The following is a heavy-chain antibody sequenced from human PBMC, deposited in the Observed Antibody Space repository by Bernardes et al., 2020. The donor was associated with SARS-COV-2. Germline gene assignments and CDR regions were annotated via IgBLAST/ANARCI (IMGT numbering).Heavy chain of an antibody. J-gene: IGHJ2*01. Sequence: SETLSLTCTVSGGSISSSSYYWGWIRQPPGKGLEWIGSIYYSGSTYYNPSLKSRVTISVDTSKNQFSLKLSSVTAADTAVYYCATIPSNWGSSYSGWYFDLWGRGTLVTVSS. D-gene: IGHD7-27*01. CDR2: IYYSGST. CDR1: GGSISSSSYY. V-gene: IGHV4-39*01. CDR3: ATIPSNWGSSYSGWYFDL.